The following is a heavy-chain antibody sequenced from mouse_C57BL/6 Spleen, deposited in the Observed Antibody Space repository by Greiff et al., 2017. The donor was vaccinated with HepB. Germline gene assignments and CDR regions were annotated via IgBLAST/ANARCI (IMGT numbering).Heavy chain of an antibody. CDR3: ARRVDYYGSSYYFDY. Sequence: QVQLQQSGAELARPGASVKLSCKASGYTFTSYGISWVKQRTGQGLEWIGEIYPRSGNTYYNEKFKGKATLTADKSSSTAYMELRSLTSEDSAVYFCARRVDYYGSSYYFDYWGQGTTLTVSS. J-gene: IGHJ2*01. CDR1: GYTFTSYG. D-gene: IGHD1-1*01. CDR2: IYPRSGNT. V-gene: IGHV1-81*01.